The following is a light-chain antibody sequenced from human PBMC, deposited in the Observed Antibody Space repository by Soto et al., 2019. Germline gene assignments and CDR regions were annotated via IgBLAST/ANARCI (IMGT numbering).Light chain of an antibody. Sequence: DIQMTQSPSSLFASVGDRVTITCRATQDINIYLNWYQQKPGKAPNLLIYDASNWEIGVPARFSGSGSGTHFTFTISSLQTEDIGTYYCQQYDNLPITFGRGTRLEIK. CDR2: DAS. CDR3: QQYDNLPIT. CDR1: QDINIY. J-gene: IGKJ5*01. V-gene: IGKV1-33*01.